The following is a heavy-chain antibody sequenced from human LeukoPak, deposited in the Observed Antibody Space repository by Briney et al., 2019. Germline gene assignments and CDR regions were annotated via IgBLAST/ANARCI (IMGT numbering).Heavy chain of an antibody. Sequence: SETLSLTCTVSGGSISSYYWSWIRQPPGKGLEWIGYIYTSGSTNYNPSLKSRVTISVDTPKNQFSLKLSAVTPADTAVFYLARTIGTYWSSTSCYFWAFDIWGQGTMVTVSS. V-gene: IGHV4-4*09. CDR2: IYTSGST. CDR3: ARTIGTYWSSTSCYFWAFDI. J-gene: IGHJ3*02. CDR1: GGSISSYY. D-gene: IGHD2-2*01.